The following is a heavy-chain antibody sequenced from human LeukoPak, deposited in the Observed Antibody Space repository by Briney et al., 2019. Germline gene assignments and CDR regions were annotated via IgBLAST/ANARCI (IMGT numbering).Heavy chain of an antibody. CDR2: ISSSGSIK. Sequence: PGGSLRLSCAASGFTFSSYAMSWVRQAPGKGLEWVSYISSSGSIKYYADSVKGRFTISRDNAKNSLYLHMNSLRAEDTAVYYCARDFRRGEGYWGQGTLVTVSS. J-gene: IGHJ4*02. CDR1: GFTFSSYA. V-gene: IGHV3-48*04. CDR3: ARDFRRGEGY.